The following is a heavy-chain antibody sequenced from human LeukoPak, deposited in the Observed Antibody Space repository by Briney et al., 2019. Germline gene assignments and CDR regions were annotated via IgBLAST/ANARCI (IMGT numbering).Heavy chain of an antibody. CDR3: ANYGDYQYFDY. CDR1: GFTFINYG. Sequence: GGSLRLSCAASGFTFINYGMHWVRQAPGKGLEWVAVISYDGTNKYYADSVKGRFTISRDNSKNTLYLQMNSLKTDDTAVYYCANYGDYQYFDYWGQGTPVTVSS. D-gene: IGHD4-17*01. J-gene: IGHJ4*02. CDR2: ISYDGTNK. V-gene: IGHV3-30*18.